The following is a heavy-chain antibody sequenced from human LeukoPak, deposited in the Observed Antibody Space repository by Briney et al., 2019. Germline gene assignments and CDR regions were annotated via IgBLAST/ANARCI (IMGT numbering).Heavy chain of an antibody. V-gene: IGHV3-33*01. Sequence: GGSLGLSCAASGFTFSSYGMHWVRQAPGKGLEWVAVIWYDGSNKYYADSVKGRFTISRDNSKNTLYLQMNSLRAEDTAVYYCARTENYCGGDCYIDYWGQGTLVTVSS. CDR3: ARTENYCGGDCYIDY. D-gene: IGHD2-21*02. CDR1: GFTFSSYG. J-gene: IGHJ4*02. CDR2: IWYDGSNK.